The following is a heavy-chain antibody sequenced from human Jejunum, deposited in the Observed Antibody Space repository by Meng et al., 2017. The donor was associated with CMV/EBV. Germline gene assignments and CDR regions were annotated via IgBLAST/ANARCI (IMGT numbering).Heavy chain of an antibody. CDR2: IYYPGST. CDR3: ARGLSTSSSGY. D-gene: IGHD6-6*01. J-gene: IGHJ4*02. Sequence: HLLLQHSGPELVKPSATLLFLCHVSVYYISSGHSYWGWIRQSPGKGLEWIGSIYYPGSTYYNPSLKSRLTISIDTSKNQFSLKLSSVTAADTAIYYCARGLSTSSSGYWGQGTLVTVSS. CDR1: VYYISSGHSY. V-gene: IGHV4-39*07.